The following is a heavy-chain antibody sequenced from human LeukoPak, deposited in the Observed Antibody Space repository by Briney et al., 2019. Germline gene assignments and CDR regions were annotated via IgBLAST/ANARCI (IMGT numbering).Heavy chain of an antibody. CDR2: INGDGSST. Sequence: GGSLRLSCAASGFTFSSSWMHWVRQAPGKGLVWVSRINGDGSSTSYADSVKGRFTISRDNAKNSLYLQMNSLRAEDTAVYYCARGKEVGATDYWGQGTLVTVSS. CDR3: ARGKEVGATDY. D-gene: IGHD1-26*01. CDR1: GFTFSSSW. V-gene: IGHV3-74*01. J-gene: IGHJ4*02.